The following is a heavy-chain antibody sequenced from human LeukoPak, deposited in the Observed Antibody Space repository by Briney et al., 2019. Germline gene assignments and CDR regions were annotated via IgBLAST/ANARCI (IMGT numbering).Heavy chain of an antibody. CDR1: GFTFSSYS. Sequence: HSGRSLLLSCAASGFTFSSYSMNWVRQAPGKGLEWVSYISSSSKTIYYADSVKSRFTISSDHDKNSQCLQMNSLRDDGSAVYYCARDRWIFDYWGQGTLVAVSS. J-gene: IGHJ4*02. D-gene: IGHD2-2*03. CDR3: ARDRWIFDY. CDR2: ISSSSKTI. V-gene: IGHV3-48*02.